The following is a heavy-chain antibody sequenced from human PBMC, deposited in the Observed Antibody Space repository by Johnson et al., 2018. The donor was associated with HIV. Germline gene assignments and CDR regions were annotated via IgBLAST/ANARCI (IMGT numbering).Heavy chain of an antibody. V-gene: IGHV3-43D*03. CDR3: ARVGSSWGRDAFDI. CDR1: GFTFDDYA. D-gene: IGHD6-13*01. Sequence: VQLVESGGALVQPGGSLRLSCEVSGFTFDDYAMHWVRQAPGKGLEWVSLIGWDGGSTYYADSVKGRFTISRDNAKNSLYLQVNSLRAEDTAVYYCARVGSSWGRDAFDIWGQGTMITVSS. CDR2: IGWDGGST. J-gene: IGHJ3*02.